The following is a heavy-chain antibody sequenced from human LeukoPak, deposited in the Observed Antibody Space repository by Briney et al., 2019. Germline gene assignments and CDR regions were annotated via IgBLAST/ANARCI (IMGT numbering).Heavy chain of an antibody. CDR2: ISGSGGST. CDR1: GFTFSSYA. CDR3: AKDLEGYYYGSGSLY. V-gene: IGHV3-23*01. Sequence: GGSLRLSCAASGFTFSSYAMSRVGQAPGQGLEGVSAISGSGGSTYYADSVKGRFTISRDNSKNTLYLQMNSLRAEDTAVYYCAKDLEGYYYGSGSLYWGQGTLVTVSS. J-gene: IGHJ4*02. D-gene: IGHD3-10*01.